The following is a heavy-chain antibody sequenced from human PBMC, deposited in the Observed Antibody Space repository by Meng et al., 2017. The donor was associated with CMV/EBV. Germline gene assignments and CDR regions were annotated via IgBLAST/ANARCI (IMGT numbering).Heavy chain of an antibody. CDR2: IKSKTDGGPT. Sequence: GESLKISCAASGFTFDDYGMNWVRQAPGKGLEWVGRIKSKTDGGPTDYPAPVKGRFTIPRDDSKNTLYLHMNSLKTEVTAVSYCTAPRGTRGYAGSRGFQHWGQGTLVTVSS. J-gene: IGHJ1*01. CDR1: GFTFDDYG. CDR3: TAPRGTRGYAGSRGFQH. D-gene: IGHD5-12*01. V-gene: IGHV3-15*01.